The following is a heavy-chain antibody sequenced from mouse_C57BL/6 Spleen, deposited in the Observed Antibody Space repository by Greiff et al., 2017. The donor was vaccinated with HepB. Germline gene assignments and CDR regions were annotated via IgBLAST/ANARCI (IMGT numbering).Heavy chain of an antibody. J-gene: IGHJ2*01. CDR1: GYTFTSYW. D-gene: IGHD1-1*01. Sequence: QVHVKQPGAELVRPGSSVKLSCKASGYTFTSYWMDWVKQRPGQGLEWIGNIYPSDSETHYNQKFKDKATLTVDKSSSTAYMQLSSLTSEDSAVYYCARGYYGRGYWGQGTTLTVSS. V-gene: IGHV1-61*01. CDR3: ARGYYGRGY. CDR2: IYPSDSET.